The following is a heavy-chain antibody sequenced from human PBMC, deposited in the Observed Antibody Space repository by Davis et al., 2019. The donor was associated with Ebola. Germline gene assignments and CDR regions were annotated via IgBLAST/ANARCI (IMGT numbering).Heavy chain of an antibody. CDR2: IKSKTDGGTT. CDR3: TTLSTVTTMYFDL. V-gene: IGHV3-15*01. J-gene: IGHJ2*01. D-gene: IGHD4-17*01. CDR1: GFSLSNAW. Sequence: GESLKISCAASGFSLSNAWMSWVRQAPGKGLEWVGRIKSKTDGGTTDYAAPVKGRFAMSRDDSKNTLYLQMNSLKIEDTAVYYCTTLSTVTTMYFDLWGRGTLVTVSS.